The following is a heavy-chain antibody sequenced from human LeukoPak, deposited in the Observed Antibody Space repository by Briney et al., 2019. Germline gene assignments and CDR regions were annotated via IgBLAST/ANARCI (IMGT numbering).Heavy chain of an antibody. Sequence: GGSLRLSCAASGFTFSTYYMNWVRQAPGKGLEWVSSISSSSSYIYYADSVKGRFTISRDNAKNSLYLQMNSLRAEDTAVYYCARDRLDGYNQRAFDIWGQGTMVTVSS. D-gene: IGHD5-24*01. J-gene: IGHJ3*02. CDR3: ARDRLDGYNQRAFDI. V-gene: IGHV3-21*01. CDR1: GFTFSTYY. CDR2: ISSSSSYI.